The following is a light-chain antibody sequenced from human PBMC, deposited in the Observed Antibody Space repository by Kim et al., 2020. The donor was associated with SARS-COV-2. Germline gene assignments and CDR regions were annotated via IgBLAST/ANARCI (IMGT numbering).Light chain of an antibody. V-gene: IGLV1-44*01. Sequence: QSVLTQPPSASGTPGQRVTISCSGSSSNIGSHTVNWYQQLPGAAPKLLIYTNIQRPSGVPDRFSGSRSGTSASLAISGLQSEDEAVYYCAAWDDSLNGVVFGGGTKLTVL. CDR3: AAWDDSLNGVV. CDR1: SSNIGSHT. J-gene: IGLJ2*01. CDR2: TNI.